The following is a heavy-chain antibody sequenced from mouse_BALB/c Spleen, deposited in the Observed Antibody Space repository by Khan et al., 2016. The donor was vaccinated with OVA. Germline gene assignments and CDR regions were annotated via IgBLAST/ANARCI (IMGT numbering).Heavy chain of an antibody. V-gene: IGHV1-7*01. J-gene: IGHJ2*01. CDR1: GYSFINYC. D-gene: IGHD1-1*02. CDR3: ERRGLRWDFDY. CDR2: IIPSTGYT. Sequence: QVQLQQSGPELAKPSPSVSMSCKASGYSFINYCILWVKQRPGQGLEWIGDIIPSTGYTEYNQNFKNKATFTADTSSSTAYMQLSSLTSEDSECYDRERRGLRWDFDYWGQGTTLTVSS.